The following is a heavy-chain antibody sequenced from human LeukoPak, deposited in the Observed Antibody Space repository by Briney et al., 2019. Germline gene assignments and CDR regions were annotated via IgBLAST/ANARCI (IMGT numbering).Heavy chain of an antibody. D-gene: IGHD2-15*01. CDR3: ARATLEYCSGGSCLLRAFDI. CDR1: GGSISSYY. CDR2: IYYSGST. Sequence: SETLSLTCTVSGGSISSYYWSWIRQPPGKGLEWIGYIYYSGSTNYNPSLKSRVTISVDTSKNQFSLKLSSVTAADTAVYYCARATLEYCSGGSCLLRAFDIWAKGQWSPSLQ. V-gene: IGHV4-59*01. J-gene: IGHJ3*02.